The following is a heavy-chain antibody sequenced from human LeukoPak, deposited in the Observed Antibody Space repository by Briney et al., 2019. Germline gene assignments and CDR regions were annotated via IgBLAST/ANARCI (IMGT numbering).Heavy chain of an antibody. D-gene: IGHD6-19*01. CDR2: ISGTGFTT. CDR3: AGGGGIAVLGWLDP. J-gene: IGHJ5*02. CDR1: GFTFNSYA. Sequence: GGSLRLSCAASGFTFNSYAMNWVRQAPGMGLEWVSTISGTGFTTYYAESLKGRFTISRDNSRDTLYLQMNSLRAEDTAVYYCAGGGGIAVLGWLDPWGQGTLVTVSS. V-gene: IGHV3-23*01.